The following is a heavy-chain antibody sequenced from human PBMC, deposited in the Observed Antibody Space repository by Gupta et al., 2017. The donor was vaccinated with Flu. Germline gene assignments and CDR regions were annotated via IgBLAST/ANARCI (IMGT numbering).Heavy chain of an antibody. D-gene: IGHD5-12*01. V-gene: IGHV3-7*01. Sequence: EVQLAESGGGLVQPGGSLRLSCVVSGFTFNPYWMSWVRQAPGNGLEWVANIKQDGTETFYVDSVKGRFTISRDNAKNSLYLQMNSLRVEDTALYYCARVGSSRGRLAAGEYKWGQGTQVTVSS. J-gene: IGHJ4*02. CDR2: IKQDGTET. CDR1: GFTFNPYW. CDR3: ARVGSSRGRLAAGEYK.